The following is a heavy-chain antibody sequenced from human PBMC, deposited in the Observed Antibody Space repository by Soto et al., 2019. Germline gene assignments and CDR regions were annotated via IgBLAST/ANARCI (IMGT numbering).Heavy chain of an antibody. CDR1: GYTFTSYC. D-gene: IGHD6-19*01. CDR3: ARDAAVAGKLPTAY. J-gene: IGHJ4*02. CDR2: ISAYNGNT. V-gene: IGHV1-18*01. Sequence: QVQLVQSGAEVKKPGASVKVSCKASGYTFTSYCISWVRQAPGQGLEWMGWISAYNGNTNYAQKLQGRVTMTTDTSTITAYMELRSLRSDDTAVYYCARDAAVAGKLPTAYWGQGTLVTVSS.